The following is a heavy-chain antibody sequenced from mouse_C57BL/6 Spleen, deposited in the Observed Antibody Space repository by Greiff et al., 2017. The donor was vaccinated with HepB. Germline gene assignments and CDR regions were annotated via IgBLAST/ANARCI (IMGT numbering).Heavy chain of an antibody. CDR2: IYPGDGDT. D-gene: IGHD4-1*01. CDR3: AKGALTGFAY. Sequence: QVHVQQSGPELVKPGASVKISCKASGYAFSSSWMNWVKQRPGKGLEWIGRIYPGDGDTNYNGKFKGKATLTADKSSSTAYMQLSSMTDEDSAVYFCAKGALTGFAYWGQGTLVTVSA. V-gene: IGHV1-82*01. J-gene: IGHJ3*01. CDR1: GYAFSSSW.